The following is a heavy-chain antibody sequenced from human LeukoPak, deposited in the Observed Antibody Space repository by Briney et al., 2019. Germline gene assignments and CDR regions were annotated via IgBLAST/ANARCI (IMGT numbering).Heavy chain of an antibody. D-gene: IGHD3-22*01. CDR3: ARDSWYDSRGHAP. CDR2: ISADNGNT. CDR1: GYTFTNYG. Sequence: ASVKFSCKASGYTFTNYGISWVRQAPGQGLEWMGWISADNGNTNYAQKLQGRVTMTTDTSTSTAYMELRSLRSDDTAVYYCARDSWYDSRGHAPWGQGTLVTVSS. V-gene: IGHV1-18*01. J-gene: IGHJ5*02.